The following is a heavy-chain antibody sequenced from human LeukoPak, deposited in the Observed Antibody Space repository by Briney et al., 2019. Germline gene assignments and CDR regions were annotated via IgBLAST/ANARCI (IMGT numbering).Heavy chain of an antibody. Sequence: ASGKVSCKASGYTVTSYGISWVRQAPGQGVEWMGWISAYNGNTNYAQKLQGRVTMTTDTSTSTACMELRSLRSDDTAVYYCARDRYYGSGTNYYYYGMDVWGQGTTVTVSS. CDR2: ISAYNGNT. CDR3: ARDRYYGSGTNYYYYGMDV. V-gene: IGHV1-18*01. J-gene: IGHJ6*02. D-gene: IGHD3-10*01. CDR1: GYTVTSYG.